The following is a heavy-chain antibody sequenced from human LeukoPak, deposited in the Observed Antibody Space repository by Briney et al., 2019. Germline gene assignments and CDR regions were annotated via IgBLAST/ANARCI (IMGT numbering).Heavy chain of an antibody. Sequence: PGGSLRLSCAASGFTFDDYAMHWVRQAPGKGLEWVSGISWNSGSIGYADSVKGRFTISRDNAKNSLYLQMNSLRAEDTAVYYCATLLLVCEACHNDYWGQGTLVTVSS. D-gene: IGHD3-10*01. V-gene: IGHV3-9*01. CDR2: ISWNSGSI. CDR3: ATLLLVCEACHNDY. J-gene: IGHJ4*02. CDR1: GFTFDDYA.